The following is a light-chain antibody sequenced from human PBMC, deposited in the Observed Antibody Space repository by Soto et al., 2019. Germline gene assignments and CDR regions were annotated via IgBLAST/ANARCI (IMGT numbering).Light chain of an antibody. CDR1: QSISSW. V-gene: IGKV1-5*01. Sequence: IQMTQSPSNLSASVGDRVTITCRASQSISSWLAWYQQKPGKAPKLLIYDASSLESGVPSRFSGSGSGTEFTLTISSLQPDDFATYYCQQYNSYSGTFGQGTKVDIK. CDR3: QQYNSYSGT. J-gene: IGKJ1*01. CDR2: DAS.